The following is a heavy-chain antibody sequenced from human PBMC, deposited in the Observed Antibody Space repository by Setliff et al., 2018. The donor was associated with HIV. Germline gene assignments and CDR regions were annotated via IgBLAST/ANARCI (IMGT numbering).Heavy chain of an antibody. V-gene: IGHV1-69*13. J-gene: IGHJ6*02. CDR1: GGTFFNSA. CDR3: ASAYCSSTGCYVRWGNGMDV. D-gene: IGHD2-2*01. Sequence: ASVKVSCKASGGTFFNSAFNWVRQAPGQGLEWMGSIIPIFGTGNYAQSFQGRVTITADGSTSTAYMELTSLRFEDTAMYYCASAYCSSTGCYVRWGNGMDVWGQGTTVTVSS. CDR2: IIPIFGTG.